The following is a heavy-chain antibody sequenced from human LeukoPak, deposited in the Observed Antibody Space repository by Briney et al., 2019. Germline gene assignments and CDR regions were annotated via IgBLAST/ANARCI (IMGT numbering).Heavy chain of an antibody. CDR3: ARDIVAVAGTLFDY. V-gene: IGHV3-48*01. CDR1: GFTFSSYS. CDR2: ISSSSSTI. J-gene: IGHJ4*02. Sequence: GGSLRLSCAASGFTFSSYSMNWVRQAPGKGLEWVSYISSSSSTIYYADSVKGRFTISRDNAKNSLYLQMNSLRAEDTAVHYCARDIVAVAGTLFDYWGQGTLVTVSS. D-gene: IGHD6-19*01.